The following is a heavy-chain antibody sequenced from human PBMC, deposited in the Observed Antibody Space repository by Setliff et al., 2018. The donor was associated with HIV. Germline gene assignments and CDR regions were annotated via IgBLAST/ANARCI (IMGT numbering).Heavy chain of an antibody. Sequence: GGSLRLSCAASGFTFSDYYMSWIRQAPGKGLEWVSYISSSSSYTNYADSVKGRFTISRDNAKNSLYLQMNSLRAEDTAVYHCARDYYDSSGSFDYWGQGTLVTVSS. CDR3: ARDYYDSSGSFDY. V-gene: IGHV3-11*05. D-gene: IGHD3-22*01. J-gene: IGHJ4*02. CDR2: ISSSSSYT. CDR1: GFTFSDYY.